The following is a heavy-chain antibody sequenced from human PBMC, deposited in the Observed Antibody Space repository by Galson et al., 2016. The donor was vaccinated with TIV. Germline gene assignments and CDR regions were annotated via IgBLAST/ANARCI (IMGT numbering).Heavy chain of an antibody. V-gene: IGHV1-2*04. CDR3: AKVAATSDGFDV. Sequence: SVKVSCKASGYTFTDYSIHWVRQAPGHGLEWMGWINPNSGGRLFARKLQGWVTLTRDTSINTAYMELSRLKSDDTAVYYCAKVAATSDGFDVWGQGTMVTVAS. CDR1: GYTFTDYS. J-gene: IGHJ3*01. D-gene: IGHD2-15*01. CDR2: INPNSGGR.